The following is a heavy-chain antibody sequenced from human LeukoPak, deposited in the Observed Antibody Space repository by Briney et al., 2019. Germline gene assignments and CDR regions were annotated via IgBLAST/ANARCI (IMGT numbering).Heavy chain of an antibody. CDR2: MNPNSGNT. J-gene: IGHJ6*02. Sequence: GASVKVSCKASGYTFTSYDINWVRQATGQGLEWMGWMNPNSGNTGYAQKFQGRVTMTRNTSISTAYMELSSLRSEDTAVYYCARRTDEYYYYGMDVWGQGTTVTVSS. CDR1: GYTFTSYD. V-gene: IGHV1-8*01. D-gene: IGHD1-1*01. CDR3: ARRTDEYYYYGMDV.